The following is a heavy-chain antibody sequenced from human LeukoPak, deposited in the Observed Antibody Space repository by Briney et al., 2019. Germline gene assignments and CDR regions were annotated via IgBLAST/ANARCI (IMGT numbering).Heavy chain of an antibody. V-gene: IGHV3-23*01. Sequence: GGSLRLSCAASGFTFSTYGMHWVRQAPGKGLEWVSGITGDATSTYYSDSVKGRFTVSRDNSKNTLYLQMNSLRAEDTAVYYCARGVRIAVAGNIDYWGQGTLVTVSS. J-gene: IGHJ4*02. CDR1: GFTFSTYG. D-gene: IGHD6-19*01. CDR2: ITGDATST. CDR3: ARGVRIAVAGNIDY.